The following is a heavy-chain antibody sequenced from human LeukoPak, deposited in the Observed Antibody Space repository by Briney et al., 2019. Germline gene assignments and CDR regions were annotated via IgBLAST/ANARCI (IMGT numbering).Heavy chain of an antibody. D-gene: IGHD6-6*01. Sequence: PGGSLRLSCAASGFTFSSYAMHWVRQAPGKGLEWVAVISYDGSNKYYADSVKGRFTISRDNSKNTLYLQMNSLRAEDTAVYYCARVAEYSSSASPFGYWGQGTLVTVSS. CDR3: ARVAEYSSSASPFGY. V-gene: IGHV3-30-3*01. CDR1: GFTFSSYA. J-gene: IGHJ4*02. CDR2: ISYDGSNK.